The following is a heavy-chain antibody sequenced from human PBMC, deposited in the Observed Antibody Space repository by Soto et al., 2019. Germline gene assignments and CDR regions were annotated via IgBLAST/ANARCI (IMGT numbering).Heavy chain of an antibody. CDR3: ARQRRYYYDSSGYPDY. CDR1: GGSSSKTSYY. J-gene: IGHJ4*02. CDR2: IYYSGST. V-gene: IGHV4-39*01. Sequence: SLACDVSGGSSSKTSYYWGWIRQPPGNGVGWIATIYYSGSTFYNPSLKSRVTISVDTSKNQFFLKLNSVTAAYTAVSYSARQRRYYYDSSGYPDYCGQGALVTGS. D-gene: IGHD3-22*01.